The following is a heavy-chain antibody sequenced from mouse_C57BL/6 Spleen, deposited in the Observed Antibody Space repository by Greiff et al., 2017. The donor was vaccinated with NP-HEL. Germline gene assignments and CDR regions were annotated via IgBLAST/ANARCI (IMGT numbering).Heavy chain of an antibody. CDR3: AREGSYYYGSSYDAMDY. CDR1: GYSFTGYY. V-gene: IGHV1-42*01. J-gene: IGHJ4*01. Sequence: EVQLQESGPELVKPGASVKISCKASGYSFTGYYMNWVKQSPEKSLEWIGEINPSTGGTTYNQKFKAKATLTVDKSSSTAYMQLKSLTSEDSAVYYCAREGSYYYGSSYDAMDYWGQGTSVTVSS. D-gene: IGHD1-1*01. CDR2: INPSTGGT.